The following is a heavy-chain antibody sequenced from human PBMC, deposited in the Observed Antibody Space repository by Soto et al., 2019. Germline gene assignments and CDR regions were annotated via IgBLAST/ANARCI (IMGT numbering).Heavy chain of an antibody. D-gene: IGHD3-3*01. V-gene: IGHV3-73*01. CDR3: TRQYETRITIFVYYYYMDV. Sequence: EVQLVESGGGLVQPGGSLKLSCAASGFTFSGSAMHWVRQASGKGLEWVGRIRSKANSYATAYAASVKGRFTISRDDSKNTAYLQMNSLKTEDTAVYYCTRQYETRITIFVYYYYMDVWGKGTTVTVSS. CDR2: IRSKANSYAT. CDR1: GFTFSGSA. J-gene: IGHJ6*03.